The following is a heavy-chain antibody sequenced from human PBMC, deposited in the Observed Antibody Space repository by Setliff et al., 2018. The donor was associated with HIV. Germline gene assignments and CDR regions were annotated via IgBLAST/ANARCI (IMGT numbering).Heavy chain of an antibody. V-gene: IGHV4-59*01. CDR1: GGSISNYY. CDR3: ARDAELPGPPVHDAFDL. D-gene: IGHD3-16*01. J-gene: IGHJ4*02. CDR2: ISYSGNT. Sequence: SETLSLTCNVSGGSISNYYWTWMRQPPGKGLEWIAYISYSGNTNYHPALRSRLTITRDTSKNQVSLTLRSVTAEDTAIYFCARDAELPGPPVHDAFDLWGPGILVTVSS.